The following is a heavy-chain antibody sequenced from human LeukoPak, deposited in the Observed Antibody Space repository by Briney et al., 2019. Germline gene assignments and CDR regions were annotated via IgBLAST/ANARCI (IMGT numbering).Heavy chain of an antibody. CDR1: GFTFSSYG. CDR2: ISYDGSNK. Sequence: PGGSLRLSCAASGFTFSSYGMHWVRQAPGKGLEWVAVISYDGSNKYYADSVKGRFTISRDNSKNTLYLQMNSLRAEDTAVYYCARDSVELEPPTDAFDIWGQGTTVTVSS. J-gene: IGHJ3*02. CDR3: ARDSVELEPPTDAFDI. D-gene: IGHD1-1*01. V-gene: IGHV3-30*03.